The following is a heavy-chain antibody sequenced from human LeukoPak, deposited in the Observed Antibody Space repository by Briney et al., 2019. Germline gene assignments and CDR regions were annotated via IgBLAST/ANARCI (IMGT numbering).Heavy chain of an antibody. Sequence: GGSLRLSCAASGFTFSSYAMSWVRQAPGKGLEWVSAISGNGGDTYSADSVKGRFTISRDNSKNTLYLQMNSLRAEDTAVYYCAKDLGPVVVSKGLYYYYGMDVWGQGTTVTVSS. CDR2: ISGNGGDT. J-gene: IGHJ6*02. CDR3: AKDLGPVVVSKGLYYYYGMDV. D-gene: IGHD3-22*01. V-gene: IGHV3-23*01. CDR1: GFTFSSYA.